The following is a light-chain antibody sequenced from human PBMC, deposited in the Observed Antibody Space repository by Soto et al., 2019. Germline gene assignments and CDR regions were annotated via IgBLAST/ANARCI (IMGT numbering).Light chain of an antibody. Sequence: DIVMTQSPDSLALSLGERATIKCKSSQSVLSTSNRMNYLAWYQQKPRQPPKLLTYWASTRQAGVPERFSAGGSETDLTLINNSLQAQDVAVYYCQQYYRNPLSFGGGTNVEIK. CDR3: QQYYRNPLS. CDR1: QSVLSTSNRMNY. J-gene: IGKJ4*02. V-gene: IGKV4-1*01. CDR2: WAS.